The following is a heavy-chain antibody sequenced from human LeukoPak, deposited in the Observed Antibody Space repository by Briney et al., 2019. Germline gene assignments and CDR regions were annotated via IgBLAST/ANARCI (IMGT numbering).Heavy chain of an antibody. D-gene: IGHD3-22*01. Sequence: SGGSLRLYCAASGFTFSSYAMSWVRQAPGKGLEWVSAISGSGGSTYYADSVKGRFTISRDNSKNTLYVQMNSLRAEDTAVYYCAKDGGSGYYYFDYWGQGTLVTVSS. CDR3: AKDGGSGYYYFDY. J-gene: IGHJ4*02. CDR2: ISGSGGST. CDR1: GFTFSSYA. V-gene: IGHV3-23*01.